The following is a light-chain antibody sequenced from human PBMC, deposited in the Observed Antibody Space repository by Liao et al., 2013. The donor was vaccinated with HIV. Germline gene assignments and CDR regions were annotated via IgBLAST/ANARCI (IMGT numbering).Light chain of an antibody. CDR1: NIGSES. V-gene: IGLV3-21*04. Sequence: SYVVTQPPSVSVAPGKTASISCGGNNIGSESVHWYQQKPGQAPVLVISYDSDRPSGIPERFSGSNSGNTATLTILRVEAGDEADYYCQVSYSSSDNWVFGGGTKLTVL. J-gene: IGLJ3*02. CDR3: QVSYSSSDNWV. CDR2: YDS.